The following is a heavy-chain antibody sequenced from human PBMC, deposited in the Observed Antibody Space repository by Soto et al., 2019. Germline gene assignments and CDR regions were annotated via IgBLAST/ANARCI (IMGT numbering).Heavy chain of an antibody. CDR3: ARGFVVAATWCFDY. J-gene: IGHJ4*02. V-gene: IGHV4-4*02. CDR1: GVSISSSNW. D-gene: IGHD2-15*01. CDR2: IYHSGSI. Sequence: PSETLSLTCAVSGVSISSSNWWSWVRQPPGKGLEWIGEIYHSGSINYNPSLKSRVTISVDKSKNQFTLKLSSVTAADTAVYYCARGFVVAATWCFDYWGQGTLVTAPQ.